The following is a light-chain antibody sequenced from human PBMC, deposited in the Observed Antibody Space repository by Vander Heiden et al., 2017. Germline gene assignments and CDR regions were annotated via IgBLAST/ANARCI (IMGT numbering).Light chain of an antibody. CDR1: QGIRNE. CDR2: AAS. J-gene: IGKJ1*01. Sequence: ATQMTQTPSSLSASVGDTVTITCRASQGIRNELGWYQQKPGKAPKLLIYAASSLQSGVSSRFSGSGSGTDFTLTISSLEPEDSATYYCRQHNNYPRTFGQGTKVEIK. CDR3: RQHNNYPRT. V-gene: IGKV1-6*01.